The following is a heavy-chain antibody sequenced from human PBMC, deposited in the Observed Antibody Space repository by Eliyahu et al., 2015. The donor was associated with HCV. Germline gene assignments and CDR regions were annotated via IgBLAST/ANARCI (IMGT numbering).Heavy chain of an antibody. J-gene: IGHJ4*02. CDR1: GFXFSSYS. Sequence: EVQLVESGGGLVKPGGSLRLSCAASGFXFSSYSLXWVRQAPGKGLEWVSSISSSSSYIYYADSVKGRFTISRDNAKNSLYLQMNSLRAEDTAVYYCARDRRSRYCSGGSCHWGYFDYWGQGTLVTVSS. D-gene: IGHD2-15*01. CDR2: ISSSSSYI. V-gene: IGHV3-21*01. CDR3: ARDRRSRYCSGGSCHWGYFDY.